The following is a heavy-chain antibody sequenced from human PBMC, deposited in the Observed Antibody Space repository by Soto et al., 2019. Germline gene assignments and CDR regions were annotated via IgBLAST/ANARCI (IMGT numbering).Heavy chain of an antibody. CDR3: VTTGWIPPDY. J-gene: IGHJ4*02. D-gene: IGHD6-19*01. V-gene: IGHV3-7*01. Sequence: EVQLVESGGGLVQPGWSLRLSCAVSGFTFNRHWMSWVRRTPGKVLEWVASIKADGSEKPYVDSVKGRCTISRDNAKNSLFLQMNSLRVEDTAVYYCVTTGWIPPDYLGQGTLVTVSS. CDR1: GFTFNRHW. CDR2: IKADGSEK.